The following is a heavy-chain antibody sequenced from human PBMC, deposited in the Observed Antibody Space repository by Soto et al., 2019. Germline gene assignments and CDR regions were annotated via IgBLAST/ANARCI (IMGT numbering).Heavy chain of an antibody. CDR1: GFTFSSYA. CDR2: ISGSGGST. J-gene: IGHJ6*02. V-gene: IGHV3-23*01. CDR3: AKDRTSTYYDFWGGYSSYYYYGMDV. D-gene: IGHD3-3*01. Sequence: HPGGSLRLSCAASGFTFSSYAMSWVRQAPGKGLEWVSAISGSGGSTYYADSVKGRFTISRDNSRNTLYLQMNSLRAEDTAVYYCAKDRTSTYYDFWGGYSSYYYYGMDVWGQGTTVTVSS.